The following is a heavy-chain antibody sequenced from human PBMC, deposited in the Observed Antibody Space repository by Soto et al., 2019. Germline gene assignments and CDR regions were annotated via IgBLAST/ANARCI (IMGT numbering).Heavy chain of an antibody. CDR3: ARGSGIVALPGDLEDVKYDY. Sequence: QVQLQQWGAGLVKPSETLSLSCAVYGQSFSGHSWAWIRQPPGKGLEWIGEINESGSTYYNPSLKSRVPISTDTSKNQFSLKLSAVSAAATAAYFCARGSGIVALPGDLEDVKYDYWGQGTLVNVSS. D-gene: IGHD2-21*01. CDR1: GQSFSGHS. V-gene: IGHV4-34*01. J-gene: IGHJ4*02. CDR2: INESGST.